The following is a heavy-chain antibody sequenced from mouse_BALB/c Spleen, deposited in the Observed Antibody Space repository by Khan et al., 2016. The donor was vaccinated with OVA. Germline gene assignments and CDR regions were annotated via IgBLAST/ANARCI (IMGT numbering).Heavy chain of an antibody. Sequence: QIQLVQSGPELKKPGETVKISCKASGYTFTNNGMNWVKQNPGKGLKWMGWINTYTGEPTYVDDFKGRFAFSLETSATTAYLQINNLKHEDTATYFCARVRYAGTMDYWCQGTSVTVSS. J-gene: IGHJ4*01. CDR2: INTYTGEP. CDR3: ARVRYAGTMDY. D-gene: IGHD2-14*01. V-gene: IGHV9-3-1*01. CDR1: GYTFTNNG.